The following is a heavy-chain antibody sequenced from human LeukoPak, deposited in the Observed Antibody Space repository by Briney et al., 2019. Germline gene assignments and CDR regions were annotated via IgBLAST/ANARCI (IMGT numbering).Heavy chain of an antibody. CDR3: ARGCRSWMGRLSMVRDSPSYYFDY. Sequence: SETLSLTCTVSGGSISSYYWSWIRQPPGKGLEWIGEINHSGSTNYNPSLKSRVTISVDTSKNQFSLKLSSVTAADTAVYYCARGCRSWMGRLSMVRDSPSYYFDYRGQGTLVTVSS. V-gene: IGHV4-34*01. CDR1: GGSISSYY. CDR2: INHSGST. D-gene: IGHD3-10*01. J-gene: IGHJ4*02.